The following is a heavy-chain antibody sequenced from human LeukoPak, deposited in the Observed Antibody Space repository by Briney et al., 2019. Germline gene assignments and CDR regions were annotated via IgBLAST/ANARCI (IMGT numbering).Heavy chain of an antibody. CDR2: IKQDGSEK. V-gene: IGHV3-7*01. J-gene: IGHJ4*02. D-gene: IGHD5-18*01. CDR3: ARALRGYSYGYFDY. Sequence: PGGSLRLSCAASGFTFSSYWMSWVRQAPGKGLEWVANIKQDGSEKYYVDSVKGRFTISRDNSKNTLYLQMNSLRAEDTAVYYCARALRGYSYGYFDYWGQGTLVTVSS. CDR1: GFTFSSYW.